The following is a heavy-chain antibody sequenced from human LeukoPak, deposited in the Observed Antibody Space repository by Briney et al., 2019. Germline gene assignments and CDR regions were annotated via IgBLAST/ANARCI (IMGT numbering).Heavy chain of an antibody. CDR3: VREFRGGYFDY. J-gene: IGHJ4*02. CDR1: GGTFSSYA. D-gene: IGHD3-10*01. V-gene: IGHV1-69*13. CDR2: IIPIFGTA. Sequence: ASVKVSCRASGGTFSSYAISWVRQAPGQGLEWMGGIIPIFGTANYAQKFQGRVTITADESTGTVYMELSSLISDDTALYYCVREFRGGYFDYWGQGTLVTVSS.